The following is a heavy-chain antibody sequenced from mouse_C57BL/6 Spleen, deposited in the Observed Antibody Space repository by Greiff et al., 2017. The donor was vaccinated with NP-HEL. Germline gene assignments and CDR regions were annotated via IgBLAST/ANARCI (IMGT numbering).Heavy chain of an antibody. J-gene: IGHJ2*01. CDR2: ISSGSSTI. Sequence: EVKLMESGGGLVKPGGSLKLSCAASGFTFSDYGMHWVRQAPEKGLEWVAYISSGSSTIYYADTVKGRFTISRDNAKNTLFLQMTSLRSEDTAMYYWARITTVVAQFDYWGQGTTLTVSS. CDR3: ARITTVVAQFDY. D-gene: IGHD1-1*01. CDR1: GFTFSDYG. V-gene: IGHV5-17*01.